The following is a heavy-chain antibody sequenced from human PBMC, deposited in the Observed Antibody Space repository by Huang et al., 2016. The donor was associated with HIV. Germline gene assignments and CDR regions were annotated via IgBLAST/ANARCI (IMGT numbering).Heavy chain of an antibody. J-gene: IGHJ4*02. D-gene: IGHD3-9*01. V-gene: IGHV1-24*01. CDR3: ATGFDVFFDF. Sequence: QVQLVQSRAEVKKPGASVKVSCKVSEYTLPELSIHWVRQPTGKGLEWMGCFDPEIGATSYAQKFQGRVTMTEDTSTETAFMELSGLRPEDTAVYYCATGFDVFFDFWGQGTLVTVSS. CDR2: FDPEIGAT. CDR1: EYTLPELS.